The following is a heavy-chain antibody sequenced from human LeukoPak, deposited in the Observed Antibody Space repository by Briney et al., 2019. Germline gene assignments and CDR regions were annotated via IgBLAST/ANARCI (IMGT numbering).Heavy chain of an antibody. D-gene: IGHD6-13*01. J-gene: IGHJ6*01. CDR3: ARDTYSSSWYSGCYYYYYGMHV. CDR1: GFTVSCNY. CDR2: FCSGGST. V-gene: IGHV3-53*01. Sequence: GGSLSPSCAAAGFTVSCNYMSLVREAPGGGLGLASVFCSGGSTYYADSVKGRFTISRDNSKNTLYLQMNSLRAEDTAVYYCARDTYSSSWYSGCYYYYYGMHVWAQGTTVTVST.